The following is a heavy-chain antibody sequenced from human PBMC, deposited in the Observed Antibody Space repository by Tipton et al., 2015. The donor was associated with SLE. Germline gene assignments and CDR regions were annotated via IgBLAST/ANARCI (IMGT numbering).Heavy chain of an antibody. CDR2: ISSDSRYI. V-gene: IGHV3-21*03. Sequence: SLRLSCAASGFTFSPYDMSWVRQAPGKGLEWVSSISSDSRYIYYADSVKGRFSISRDNAQDSLYLQMNSLRADDTAVYFCARDRITDYYDRFFDYWGQGTLVTVSS. CDR3: ARDRITDYYDRFFDY. D-gene: IGHD3-16*01. CDR1: GFTFSPYD. J-gene: IGHJ4*02.